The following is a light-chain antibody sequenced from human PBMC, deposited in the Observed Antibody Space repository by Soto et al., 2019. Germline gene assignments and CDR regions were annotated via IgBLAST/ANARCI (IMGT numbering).Light chain of an antibody. CDR2: RNS. V-gene: IGLV1-47*01. Sequence: QSVLIQPPSASGTPGQRVTISCSGSRSNIGSNYVHWYQQFPRTAPKLLISRNSQRPLGVPDRFSGSKSGTSASLAISGLRSEDEADYYCAAWDDALSGVIVGGGTKLTVL. J-gene: IGLJ2*01. CDR1: RSNIGSNY. CDR3: AAWDDALSGVI.